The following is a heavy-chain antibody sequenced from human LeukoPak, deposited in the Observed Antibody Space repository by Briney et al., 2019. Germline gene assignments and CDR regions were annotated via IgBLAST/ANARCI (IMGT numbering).Heavy chain of an antibody. J-gene: IGHJ3*02. Sequence: SVKVSCKASGGTFSSYAISWVRQAPGQGLEWMGGIIPIFGTANYAQKFQGRVTITADKSTSTAYMELSSLRSEDTAVYYCARGETLYYYDSSGYIWARAFDIWGQGTMVTVSS. CDR2: IIPIFGTA. V-gene: IGHV1-69*06. CDR3: ARGETLYYYDSSGYIWARAFDI. CDR1: GGTFSSYA. D-gene: IGHD3-22*01.